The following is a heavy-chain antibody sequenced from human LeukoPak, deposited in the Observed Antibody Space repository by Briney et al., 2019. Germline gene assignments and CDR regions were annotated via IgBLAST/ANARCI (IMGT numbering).Heavy chain of an antibody. J-gene: IGHJ3*02. CDR2: ISYDGSNK. V-gene: IGHV3-30*14. CDR3: ARVRGDSRGNAFDI. CDR1: GFAFSSYA. D-gene: IGHD2-15*01. Sequence: GGSLRLSCAASGFAFSSYAMHWVRQAPGKGLEWVAVISYDGSNKYYADSVKGRFTISRDNSNRTVFLQMNSLRAEDTAVYYCARVRGDSRGNAFDIWGQGTMVSVS.